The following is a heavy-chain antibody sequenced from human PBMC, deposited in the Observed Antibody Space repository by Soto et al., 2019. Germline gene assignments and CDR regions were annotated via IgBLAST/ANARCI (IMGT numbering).Heavy chain of an antibody. J-gene: IGHJ1*01. D-gene: IGHD1-1*01. CDR3: ARSTVPTEGLGYFQY. V-gene: IGHV4-59*01. CDR2: IHHSGST. Sequence: QVQLQESGPGLVKPSETLSLTCTVSGGSLSSYYWSWLRQPPGKGLEWIGYIHHSGSTSYDPSLKSRVTMSVDTSKNQVSLNLGSLTAADSAVYYCARSTVPTEGLGYFQYWGQGTLVTVSS. CDR1: GGSLSSYY.